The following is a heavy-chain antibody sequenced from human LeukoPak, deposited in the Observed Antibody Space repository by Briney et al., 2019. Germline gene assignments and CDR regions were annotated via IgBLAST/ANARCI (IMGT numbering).Heavy chain of an antibody. D-gene: IGHD6-19*01. CDR2: ISSSSSTI. V-gene: IGHV3-48*04. CDR3: ARDRVAGRPGFDP. Sequence: PGGSLRLSCAASGFTFSSYSMNWVRQAPGKGLEWVSYISSSSSTIYYADSVKGRFTISRDNAKNSLYLQMNSLRAEDTAVYYCARDRVAGRPGFDPWGQGTLVTVSS. J-gene: IGHJ5*02. CDR1: GFTFSSYS.